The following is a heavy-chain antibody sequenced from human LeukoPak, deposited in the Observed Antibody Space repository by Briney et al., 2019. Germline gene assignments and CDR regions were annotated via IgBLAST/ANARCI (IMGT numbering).Heavy chain of an antibody. V-gene: IGHV3-7*02. J-gene: IGHJ4*02. CDR1: GFTFSSYR. CDR2: INQGGSEK. D-gene: IGHD1-26*01. Sequence: GGSLRLSCAASGFTFSSYRMNWVRQAPGKGLEWVANINQGGSEKYCVDSVKSRFTISRDNAKNSLYLQMNSLRAEDTAVYYCAKAGSYWDFDYWGQGTLVTVSS. CDR3: AKAGSYWDFDY.